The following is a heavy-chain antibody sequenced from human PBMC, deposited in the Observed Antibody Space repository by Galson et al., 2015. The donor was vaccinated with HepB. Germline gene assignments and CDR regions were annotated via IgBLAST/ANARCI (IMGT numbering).Heavy chain of an antibody. Sequence: SLRLSCAASGFTFSSYAMHWVRQAPGKGLEWVAVISYDGSNKYYADSVKGRFTISRDNSKNTLYLQMNSLRAEDTAVYYCAREWAYCGGDCSDWGQGTLVTVSS. CDR1: GFTFSSYA. V-gene: IGHV3-30-3*01. J-gene: IGHJ4*02. CDR3: AREWAYCGGDCSD. D-gene: IGHD2-21*02. CDR2: ISYDGSNK.